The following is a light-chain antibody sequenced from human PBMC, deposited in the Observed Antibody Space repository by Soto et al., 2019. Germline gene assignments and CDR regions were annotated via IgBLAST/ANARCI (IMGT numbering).Light chain of an antibody. CDR3: QQRHSMPFT. Sequence: DIQMTQSPSSLSSSVGDRVTITCRASQSITTSLNWYQHKPGKAPTLVVYASSSLQSGVPSRFSCSRSRTDFTLNISSQQPEDFATYFCQQRHSMPFTFGPGTKVDIK. CDR2: ASS. J-gene: IGKJ3*01. CDR1: QSITTS. V-gene: IGKV1-39*01.